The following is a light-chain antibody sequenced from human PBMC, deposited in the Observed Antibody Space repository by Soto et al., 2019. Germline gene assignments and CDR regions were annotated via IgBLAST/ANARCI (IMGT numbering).Light chain of an antibody. CDR3: QVWDSRGDRPV. CDR1: NIRGYS. CDR2: DDS. Sequence: SYELTQPPSVSVAPGQTAKIAYGGDNIRGYSVHWYLQKSGQAPVLVVYDDSDRTAGIPERFSGSNSGNMATLSISRVEAGDEAEYYCQVWDSRGDRPVFGGGTKLTVL. J-gene: IGLJ2*01. V-gene: IGLV3-21*02.